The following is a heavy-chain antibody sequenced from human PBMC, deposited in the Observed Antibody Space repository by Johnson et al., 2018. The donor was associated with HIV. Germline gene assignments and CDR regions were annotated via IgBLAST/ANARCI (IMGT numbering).Heavy chain of an antibody. Sequence: EVQLVESGGGLVQPGGSLRLSCVASGFTFSSYWMSWVRQAPGKGLEWVANIQEDGREKYYVDSLKGRFTISRDNAKNSLYLQMNSLLPEDTAVYYCAKSDSGYDAFDIWGQGTMVTVSS. J-gene: IGHJ3*02. CDR2: IQEDGREK. D-gene: IGHD5-12*01. V-gene: IGHV3-7*01. CDR3: AKSDSGYDAFDI. CDR1: GFTFSSYW.